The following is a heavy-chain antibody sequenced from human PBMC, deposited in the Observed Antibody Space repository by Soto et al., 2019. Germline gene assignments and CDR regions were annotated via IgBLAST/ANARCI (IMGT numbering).Heavy chain of an antibody. Sequence: SETLSLTCSVSGGSISSNRYYWGWIRQPPGKGLEWIGSIYYSGSTNYNPSLKSRVTISVDTSKNQFSLKLSSVTAADTAVYYCARAAPRYCSGGSCYSGRDYWDQGTLVTVSS. CDR2: IYYSGST. CDR3: ARAAPRYCSGGSCYSGRDY. CDR1: GGSISSNRYY. J-gene: IGHJ4*02. D-gene: IGHD2-15*01. V-gene: IGHV4-39*07.